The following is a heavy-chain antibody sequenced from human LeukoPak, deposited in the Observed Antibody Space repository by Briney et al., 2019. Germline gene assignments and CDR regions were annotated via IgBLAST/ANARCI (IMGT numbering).Heavy chain of an antibody. CDR3: ARDIFPGYSYGYGGAP. Sequence: SETLSLTCTVSSYSISSDYYWGWIRQPPGKGLEWIGYIYYSGSTNYNPSLKSRVTISVDTSKNQFSLKLSSVTAADTAVYYCARDIFPGYSYGYGGAPWGQGTLVTVSS. CDR1: SYSISSDYY. J-gene: IGHJ5*02. V-gene: IGHV4-61*01. D-gene: IGHD5-18*01. CDR2: IYYSGST.